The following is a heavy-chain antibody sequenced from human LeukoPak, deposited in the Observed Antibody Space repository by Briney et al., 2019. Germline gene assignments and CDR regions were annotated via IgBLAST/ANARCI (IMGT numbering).Heavy chain of an antibody. J-gene: IGHJ4*02. CDR1: GGSFSGYY. CDR3: ATGPNSTYYYDSSGSY. Sequence: PSETLSLTCAVYGGSFSGYYWSWIRQPPGKGLEWLGEINHSGSTNYNPSLKSRVTISVDTSKSQFSLKLSSVTAADTAVYYCATGPNSTYYYDSSGSYWGQGTLVTVSS. D-gene: IGHD3-22*01. V-gene: IGHV4-34*01. CDR2: INHSGST.